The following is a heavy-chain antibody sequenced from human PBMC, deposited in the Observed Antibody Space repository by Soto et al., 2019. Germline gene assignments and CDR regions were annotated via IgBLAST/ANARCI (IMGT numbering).Heavy chain of an antibody. D-gene: IGHD6-13*01. CDR1: GFIFSDYG. J-gene: IGHJ4*02. V-gene: IGHV3-30*18. Sequence: QVQLVESGGGVVQPGRSLRLSCAASGFIFSDYGMHWVRQAPGKGLEWVALMSYDGSKGFYGDSVKGRFTISRDNSKNTLYLQMNSLSAEDSAVYYCAKDGRTAAFDYWGQGTLVIVSS. CDR3: AKDGRTAAFDY. CDR2: MSYDGSKG.